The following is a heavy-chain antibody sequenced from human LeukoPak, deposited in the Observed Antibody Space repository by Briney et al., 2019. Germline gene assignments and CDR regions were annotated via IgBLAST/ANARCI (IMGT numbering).Heavy chain of an antibody. J-gene: IGHJ1*01. CDR2: ISAYNGST. V-gene: IGHV1-18*01. Sequence: ASVKVSCKASGYTFTSYVISWVRQAPGQGLEWMGWISAYNGSTNYAQKLQGRVTMTTDTSTSTAYMELRSLRSDDTAVYYCARVPAYYDFWSGYLSAEYFQHWGQGTLVTVSS. D-gene: IGHD3-3*01. CDR1: GYTFTSYV. CDR3: ARVPAYYDFWSGYLSAEYFQH.